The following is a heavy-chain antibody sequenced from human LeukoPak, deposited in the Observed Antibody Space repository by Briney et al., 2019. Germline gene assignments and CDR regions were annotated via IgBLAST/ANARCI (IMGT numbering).Heavy chain of an antibody. CDR2: INSDGINT. D-gene: IGHD2-2*01. J-gene: IGHJ6*03. CDR3: AREKEGYCSRTSCYLDYYYYYMDV. CDR1: GFTFSNYW. Sequence: GGSLRLSCAASGFTFSNYWMHWVRQAPGKGLVWVSRINSDGINTNYADSVKGRFTISRDNAKNTLNLQMNSLRAEDTAVYYCAREKEGYCSRTSCYLDYYYYYMDVWGKGTTVTISS. V-gene: IGHV3-74*01.